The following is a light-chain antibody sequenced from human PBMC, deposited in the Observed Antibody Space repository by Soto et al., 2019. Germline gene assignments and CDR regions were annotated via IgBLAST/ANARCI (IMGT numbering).Light chain of an antibody. CDR2: AAS. J-gene: IGKJ4*01. CDR3: QQSYSTPLT. Sequence: DIQMTQSPSSLYASVGDRVTITCRATQSIGNYLNWYQQRPGKAPNVLIYAASSLQSGVPSRFSGSGSGTDFTLTISSLQSEDFATYYCQQSYSTPLTFGGGTKVEIK. V-gene: IGKV1-39*01. CDR1: QSIGNY.